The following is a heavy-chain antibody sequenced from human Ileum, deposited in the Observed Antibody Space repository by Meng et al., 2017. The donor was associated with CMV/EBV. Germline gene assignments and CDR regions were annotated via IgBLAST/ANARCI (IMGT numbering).Heavy chain of an antibody. Sequence: TLSLTCAISGDSVSSNSAAWTWIRQSPSRGLEWLGRTYYRSKWYNEYALSVKSRITINPDTSKNQFSLQLNSVTPEDTAVYYCARQFASTFGYWGQGTLVTVSS. V-gene: IGHV6-1*01. D-gene: IGHD2-2*01. CDR3: ARQFASTFGY. CDR1: GDSVSSNSAA. CDR2: TYYRSKWYN. J-gene: IGHJ4*02.